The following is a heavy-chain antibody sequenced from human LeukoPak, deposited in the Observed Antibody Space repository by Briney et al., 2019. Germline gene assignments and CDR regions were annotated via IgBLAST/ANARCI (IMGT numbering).Heavy chain of an antibody. CDR1: GGSSSSSSYY. V-gene: IGHV4-39*01. CDR3: ARLYGANSNNYYCDY. J-gene: IGHJ4*02. D-gene: IGHD4-23*01. Sequence: PSETLSLTCSVSGGSSSSSSYYWGWIRQPPGKGLEWIGSIHDSGSTDYNPSLKSRVTISVDTSKNQFSLKLSSVTAADTAVYYCARLYGANSNNYYCDYWGQGTLVTVSS. CDR2: IHDSGST.